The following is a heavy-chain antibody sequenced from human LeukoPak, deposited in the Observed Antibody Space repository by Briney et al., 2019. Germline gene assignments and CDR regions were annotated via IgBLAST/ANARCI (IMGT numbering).Heavy chain of an antibody. CDR1: GYSFTSYW. CDR2: IDPSDSYT. Sequence: GESLKISCKGSGYSFTSYWISWVRQMPGKGLEWMGRIDPSDSYTNYSPSFQGHVTISADKSISTAYLQWSSLKASDIAMYYCARGSRYCSGGSCYWDGDAFDIWGQGTMVTVSS. J-gene: IGHJ3*02. D-gene: IGHD2-15*01. V-gene: IGHV5-10-1*01. CDR3: ARGSRYCSGGSCYWDGDAFDI.